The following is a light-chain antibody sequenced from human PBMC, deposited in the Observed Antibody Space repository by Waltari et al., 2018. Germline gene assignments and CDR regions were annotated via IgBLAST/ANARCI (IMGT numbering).Light chain of an antibody. V-gene: IGKV3-11*01. CDR2: DAS. Sequence: EIVFTQSPATLSLSPGERATLSCRASQSISSYLAWYQPKPGQAPRLLIYDASNRATGIPARVSGGGSGTDFTLTISSLEPEDFAVYYCQQRDSWWTFGQGTKVEIK. CDR1: QSISSY. J-gene: IGKJ1*01. CDR3: QQRDSWWT.